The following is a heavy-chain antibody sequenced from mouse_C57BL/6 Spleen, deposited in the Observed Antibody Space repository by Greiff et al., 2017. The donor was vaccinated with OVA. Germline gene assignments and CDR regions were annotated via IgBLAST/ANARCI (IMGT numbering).Heavy chain of an antibody. CDR3: ARGRDGSFDY. CDR2: IYPGDGDT. V-gene: IGHV1-80*01. J-gene: IGHJ2*01. D-gene: IGHD2-3*01. CDR1: GYAFSSYW. Sequence: QVQLKESGAELVKPGASVKISCKASGYAFSSYWMNWVKQRPGKGLEWIGQIYPGDGDTNYNGKFKGKATLTADKSSSTAYMQLSSLTSEDSAVYFCARGRDGSFDYWGQGTTLTVSS.